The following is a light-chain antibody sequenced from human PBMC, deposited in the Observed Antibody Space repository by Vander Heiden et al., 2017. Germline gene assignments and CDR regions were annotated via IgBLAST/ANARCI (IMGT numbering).Light chain of an antibody. CDR3: QSYDSGLSRWV. J-gene: IGLJ3*02. CDR2: GNT. CDR1: SSNTGADYD. Sequence: QSVLTQPPSVSGAPGQRVTISCTGSSSNTGADYDLHWYQQLPGTAPKLLIYGNTNRLSGVPDRFSGSKSGTSASLAITGLQAADEGFYYCQSYDSGLSRWVFGGGTRLTVL. V-gene: IGLV1-40*01.